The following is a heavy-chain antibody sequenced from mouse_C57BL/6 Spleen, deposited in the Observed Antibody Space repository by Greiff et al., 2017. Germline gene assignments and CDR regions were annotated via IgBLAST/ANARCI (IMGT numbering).Heavy chain of an antibody. D-gene: IGHD1-1*01. Sequence: VQLQQSGAELVRPGASVTLSCKASGYTFTDYEMHWVKQTPVHGLEWIGAIDPETGGTTYNQKFKAKATLTVDKSSSTAYMQLKSLTSEDSAVYYCARILYYYGSIGFAYWGQGTLVTVSA. J-gene: IGHJ3*01. CDR3: ARILYYYGSIGFAY. CDR2: IDPETGGT. CDR1: GYTFTDYE. V-gene: IGHV1-15*01.